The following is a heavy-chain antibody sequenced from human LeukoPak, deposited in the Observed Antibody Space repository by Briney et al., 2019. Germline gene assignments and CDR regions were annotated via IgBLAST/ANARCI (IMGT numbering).Heavy chain of an antibody. CDR3: ARPIYDSSGNDAFDI. V-gene: IGHV1-18*01. CDR1: GYIFTNYG. J-gene: IGHJ3*02. CDR2: ISGYNANT. Sequence: ASVKVSCKASGYIFTNYGISWVRQAPGQGLEWMGWISGYNANTKYAQKVQGRVTMTTDTSTSTAYMELRSLRSDDTAVYYCARPIYDSSGNDAFDIWGQGTMVTVSS. D-gene: IGHD3-22*01.